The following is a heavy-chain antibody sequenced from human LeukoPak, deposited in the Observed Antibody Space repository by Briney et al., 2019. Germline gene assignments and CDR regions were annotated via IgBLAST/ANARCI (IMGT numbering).Heavy chain of an antibody. Sequence: GGSLRLSCAASGFTFSSYSMNWVRQAPGKGLEWVSYISSSSSTIYYADSVKGRFTISRDNAKNSLYLQMNSLRAEDTAVYYCAKDYSPPSDILTGYLDYWGQGTLVTVSS. CDR3: AKDYSPPSDILTGYLDY. J-gene: IGHJ4*02. CDR1: GFTFSSYS. CDR2: ISSSSSTI. D-gene: IGHD3-9*01. V-gene: IGHV3-48*01.